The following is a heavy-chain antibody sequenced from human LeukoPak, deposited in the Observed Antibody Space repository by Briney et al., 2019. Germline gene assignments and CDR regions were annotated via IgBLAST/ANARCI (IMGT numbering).Heavy chain of an antibody. V-gene: IGHV5-51*01. D-gene: IGHD5-18*01. Sequence: GESLKISCKGSGYSFTSYWIGWVRQMPGKGLEWMGIIYPGDSDTRYSPPFQGQVTISADKSISTAYLQWSSLKASDTAMYYCARHADEGYGYYYYYYMDVWGKGTTVTISS. CDR3: ARHADEGYGYYYYYYMDV. CDR2: IYPGDSDT. J-gene: IGHJ6*03. CDR1: GYSFTSYW.